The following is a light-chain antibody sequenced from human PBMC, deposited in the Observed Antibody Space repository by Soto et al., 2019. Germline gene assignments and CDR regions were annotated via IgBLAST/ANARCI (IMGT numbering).Light chain of an antibody. CDR1: SSDVGGYNY. J-gene: IGLJ1*01. CDR3: SSTLLYV. Sequence: QSALTQPASVSGSPGQSITICCTGTSSDVGGYNYVSWYQQHPGKAPKLMIYDVSNRPSGVSNRFSGSKSGNTASLTISGLQAEDEADYTSSSTLLYVFGTGTKLTVL. V-gene: IGLV2-14*01. CDR2: DVS.